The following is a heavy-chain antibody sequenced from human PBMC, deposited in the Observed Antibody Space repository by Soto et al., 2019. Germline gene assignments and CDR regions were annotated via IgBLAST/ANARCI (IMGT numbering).Heavy chain of an antibody. Sequence: GGSLRLSCAASGFTFSSYAMSWVRQAPGKWLEWVSAISGSGGSTYYADSVKGRFTISRDNSKNTLYLQMNSLRAADTAVYYCATDLTILVASGSYYFDYWGQGTLVTVSS. CDR3: ATDLTILVASGSYYFDY. CDR2: ISGSGGST. V-gene: IGHV3-23*01. CDR1: GFTFSSYA. J-gene: IGHJ4*02. D-gene: IGHD2-15*01.